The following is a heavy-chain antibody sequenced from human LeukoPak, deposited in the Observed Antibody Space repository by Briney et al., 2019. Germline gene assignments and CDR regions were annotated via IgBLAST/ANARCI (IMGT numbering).Heavy chain of an antibody. CDR1: GDSVSSNSAA. CDR3: ARDLGYSSTFLAFDI. Sequence: SQTLSLTCDISGDSVSSNSAAWNWIRQSPSRGLEWLGRTYYRSKWFDDYVESVKSRITINPDTSKNQFSLQLNSVTPEDTAVYYCARDLGYSSTFLAFDIWGQGTMVTVSS. V-gene: IGHV6-1*01. D-gene: IGHD6-13*01. J-gene: IGHJ3*02. CDR2: TYYRSKWFD.